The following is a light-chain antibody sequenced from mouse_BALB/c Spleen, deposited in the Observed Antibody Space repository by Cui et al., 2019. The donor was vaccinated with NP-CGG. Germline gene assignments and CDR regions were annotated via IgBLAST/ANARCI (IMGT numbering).Light chain of an antibody. CDR2: GTN. Sequence: HAVLTQEPPFTTAPGETVTSTCPSIIGAITTNNYANWVQEKPDHLFTGLIGGTNNRAPGVPARFSGSLIGDKAALTITGAQTEDEAIYFCALWYSNHWVFGGGTKLTVL. CDR1: IGAITTNNY. V-gene: IGLV1*01. CDR3: ALWYSNHWV. J-gene: IGLJ1*01.